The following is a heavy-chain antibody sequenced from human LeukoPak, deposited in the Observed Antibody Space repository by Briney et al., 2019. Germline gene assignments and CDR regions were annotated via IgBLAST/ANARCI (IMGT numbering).Heavy chain of an antibody. CDR1: GFTFSSYA. D-gene: IGHD2-21*02. Sequence: GGSLRLSCAASGFTFSSYAMSWVRQAPGKGLEWVSAISGSGGSTYYADSVKGRFTISRDNPKNTLYLQMNSLRAEDTALYYCAKDRSYCGGDCYSPFDYWGQGTLVTVSS. CDR3: AKDRSYCGGDCYSPFDY. J-gene: IGHJ4*02. CDR2: ISGSGGST. V-gene: IGHV3-23*01.